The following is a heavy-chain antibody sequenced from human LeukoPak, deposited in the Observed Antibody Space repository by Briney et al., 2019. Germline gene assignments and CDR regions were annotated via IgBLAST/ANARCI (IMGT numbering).Heavy chain of an antibody. J-gene: IGHJ4*02. CDR1: GYIFTSYG. Sequence: ASVKVSCKASGYIFTSYGISWVRQAPGLGLEWMRWTNTYNANTNYAQKLQGRVTMTTDTSTSTAYMDLRSLRFDDTAVYYCARGGGSGSYPFDYWGQGTLVTVSS. V-gene: IGHV1-18*01. CDR3: ARGGGSGSYPFDY. CDR2: TNTYNANT. D-gene: IGHD6-19*01.